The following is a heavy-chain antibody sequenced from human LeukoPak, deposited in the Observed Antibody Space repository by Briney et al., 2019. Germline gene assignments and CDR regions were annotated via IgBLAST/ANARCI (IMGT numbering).Heavy chain of an antibody. CDR1: GGSISSSTYF. CDR3: ATSDTVSTYNWFDP. CDR2: IRYSGST. J-gene: IGHJ5*02. V-gene: IGHV4-39*01. Sequence: PSETLSLTCNVSGGSISSSTYFWGWIRRPPGKGLEWIGSIRYSGSTYYNPSLKSRVTISVDTSKNQFSLNLSSLTAADTAVYYCATSDTVSTYNWFDPWGQGTLVTVS. D-gene: IGHD5/OR15-5a*01.